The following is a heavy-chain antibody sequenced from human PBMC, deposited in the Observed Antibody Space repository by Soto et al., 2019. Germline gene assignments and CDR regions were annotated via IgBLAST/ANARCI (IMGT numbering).Heavy chain of an antibody. CDR3: ARRCSSTSCYLTMDV. J-gene: IGHJ6*02. CDR1: GYTFTSYG. D-gene: IGHD2-2*01. Sequence: ASVKVSCKASGYTFTSYGISWVRQAPGQGLEWMGWISAYNGNANYAQKLQGRVTMTTDTSTSTAYMELRSLRSDDTAVYYCARRCSSTSCYLTMDVWGQGTTVTVSS. V-gene: IGHV1-18*01. CDR2: ISAYNGNA.